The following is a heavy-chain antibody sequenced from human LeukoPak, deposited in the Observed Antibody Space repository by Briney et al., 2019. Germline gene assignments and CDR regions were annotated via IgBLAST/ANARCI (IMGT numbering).Heavy chain of an antibody. J-gene: IGHJ4*02. D-gene: IGHD3-22*01. CDR2: IYSGGST. CDR3: ARDHYYDSRFDY. CDR1: GFTVSSNY. V-gene: IGHV3-66*01. Sequence: QTGESLRLSCAASGFTVSSNYMSWVRQAPGKGLEWVSVIYSGGSTYYADSVKGRFTISRDNSKNTLYLQMNSLRAEDTAVYYCARDHYYDSRFDYWGQGTLVTVSS.